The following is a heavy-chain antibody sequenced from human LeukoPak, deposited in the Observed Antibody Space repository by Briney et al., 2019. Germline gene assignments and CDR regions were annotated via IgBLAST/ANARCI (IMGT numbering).Heavy chain of an antibody. J-gene: IGHJ3*02. V-gene: IGHV4-59*01. Sequence: PSETLSLTCTVSGGSISSYYWSWIRQPPGKGLEWIGYIYYSGSTNYNPSLKSRVTISVDTSKNQFSLKLSSVTAADTAVYYCARVLTYSSGSYKRNLWAFDIWGQGTMVTVSS. CDR3: ARVLTYSSGSYKRNLWAFDI. D-gene: IGHD1-26*01. CDR2: IYYSGST. CDR1: GGSISSYY.